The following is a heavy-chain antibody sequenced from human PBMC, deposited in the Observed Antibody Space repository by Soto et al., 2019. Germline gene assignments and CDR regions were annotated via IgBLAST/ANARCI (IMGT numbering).Heavy chain of an antibody. J-gene: IGHJ3*02. V-gene: IGHV3-23*01. CDR3: AKVAGAGSYYIVDNAFDI. Sequence: EVQLLESGGGLVQPGGSLRLSCAASGFTFSSYAMSWVRQAPGKGLEWVSAISGSGGRTYYADSVKGRFTISRDNSKNTLYLQMNSLRAEDTAVYYCAKVAGAGSYYIVDNAFDIWGQGTMVTVSS. CDR2: ISGSGGRT. D-gene: IGHD1-26*01. CDR1: GFTFSSYA.